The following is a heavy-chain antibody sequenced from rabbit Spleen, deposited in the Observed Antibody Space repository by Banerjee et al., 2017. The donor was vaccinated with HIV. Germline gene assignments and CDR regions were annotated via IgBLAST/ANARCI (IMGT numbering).Heavy chain of an antibody. CDR3: ARGSSGDGTYLNL. J-gene: IGHJ4*01. D-gene: IGHD1-1*01. CDR1: EFSFSNNYW. CDR2: IYAGNTNDL. Sequence: QQQLEESGGGLVKPEGSLTLTCTASEFSFSNNYWICWVRQAPGKGLEWIACIYAGNTNDLHYASWAKGRFTISKTSSTTVTLQMTSLTAADTATHFCARGSSGDGTYLNLWGPGTLVTVS. V-gene: IGHV1S45*01.